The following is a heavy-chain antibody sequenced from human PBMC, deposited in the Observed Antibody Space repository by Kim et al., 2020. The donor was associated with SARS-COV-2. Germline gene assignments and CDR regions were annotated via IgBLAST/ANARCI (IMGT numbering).Heavy chain of an antibody. CDR3: ARAAYSSSSGGLSFDY. J-gene: IGHJ4*02. D-gene: IGHD6-6*01. V-gene: IGHV3-53*01. Sequence: SGKGRFTISRDNPKNTLYLQMNSLRAEDTAVYYCARAAYSSSSGGLSFDYWGQGTLVTVSS.